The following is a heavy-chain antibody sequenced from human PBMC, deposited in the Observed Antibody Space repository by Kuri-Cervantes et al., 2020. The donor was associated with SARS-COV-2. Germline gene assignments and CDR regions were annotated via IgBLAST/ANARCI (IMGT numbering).Heavy chain of an antibody. V-gene: IGHV4-38-2*02. CDR2: IYHSGST. D-gene: IGHD3-3*01. CDR3: ARDSEYYDFWSGYTYYYMDV. CDR1: GYSISSGYY. J-gene: IGHJ6*03. Sequence: GSLRLSCAVSGYSISSGYYWGWIRQPPGKGLEWIGSIYHSGSTYYNPSLKSRVTISVDTSKNQFSLKLSSVTAADTAVYYCARDSEYYDFWSGYTYYYMDVWGKGTTVTVSS.